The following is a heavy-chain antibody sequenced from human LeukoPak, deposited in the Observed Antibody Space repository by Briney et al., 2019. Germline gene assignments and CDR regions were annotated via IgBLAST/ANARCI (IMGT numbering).Heavy chain of an antibody. V-gene: IGHV3-21*01. CDR1: GFTFSSYS. D-gene: IGHD4-23*01. CDR3: ARVGNYGGNSGSS. J-gene: IGHJ4*02. Sequence: GGSLRLSCAASGFTFSSYSMNWVRQAPGKGLEWVSSISSSSSYIYYADSVKGRFTISRDNAKNSLYLQMNSLRAEDTAVYYCARVGNYGGNSGSSWGQGTLVTVSS. CDR2: ISSSSSYI.